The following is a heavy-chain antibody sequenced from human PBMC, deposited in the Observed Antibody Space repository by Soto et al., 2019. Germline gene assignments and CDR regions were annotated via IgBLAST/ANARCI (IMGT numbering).Heavy chain of an antibody. CDR2: IIPIFGTA. CDR1: GGTVSSYA. J-gene: IGHJ4*02. V-gene: IGHV1-69*13. D-gene: IGHD3-3*01. Sequence: SVKVSCRVSGGTVSSYAISWVRQAPGQGLEWMGGIIPIFGTANYAQKFQGRVTITADESTSTAYMELSSLRSEDTAVYYCAISTETYYDFWSGYYTDYWDQGTLVTVSS. CDR3: AISTETYYDFWSGYYTDY.